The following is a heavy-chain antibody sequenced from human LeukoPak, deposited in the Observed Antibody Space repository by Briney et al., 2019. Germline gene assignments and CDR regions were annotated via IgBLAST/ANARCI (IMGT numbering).Heavy chain of an antibody. CDR2: ISYDGSNQ. CDR1: GFIFSSQG. D-gene: IGHD3-10*01. V-gene: IGHV3-30*18. J-gene: IGHJ4*02. Sequence: PGGSLRLSRAASGFIFSSQGLHWVRQAPGKGLEWVAYISYDGSNQYYVDSVKGRFTISRDNSKNTLELQMNGLRTEDTAMYYCTKGFKFGELSLEFWGQGTLVIVTS. CDR3: TKGFKFGELSLEF.